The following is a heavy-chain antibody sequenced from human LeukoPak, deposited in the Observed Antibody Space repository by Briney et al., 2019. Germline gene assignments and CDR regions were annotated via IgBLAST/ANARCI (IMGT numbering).Heavy chain of an antibody. CDR2: LSGSGGST. J-gene: IGHJ4*02. V-gene: IGHV3-23*01. CDR3: AKDRAEYCTNGVCPLGY. Sequence: GGSLRLSCAASGFTFSNYAMSWVRQAPGKGLEWVSALSGSGGSTYYADSVKGRFTISRDNSKNTLYLQMNSLRAEDTAVYYCAKDRAEYCTNGVCPLGYWGQGTLVTVSS. CDR1: GFTFSNYA. D-gene: IGHD2-8*01.